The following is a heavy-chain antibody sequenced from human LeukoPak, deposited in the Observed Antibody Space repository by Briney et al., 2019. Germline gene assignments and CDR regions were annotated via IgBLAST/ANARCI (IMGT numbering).Heavy chain of an antibody. D-gene: IGHD3-9*01. CDR2: IYSDGTT. CDR3: AREHYNLLTGRGGYFDY. J-gene: IGHJ4*02. Sequence: GGSLRLSGAASGFTFSSYSMNWVRQAPGKGLEWVSVIYSDGTTYYADSVKGRFTISRDNSKNTLYLQMNSLRAEDTAVYYCAREHYNLLTGRGGYFDYWGQGTLVTVSS. CDR1: GFTFSSYS. V-gene: IGHV3-53*01.